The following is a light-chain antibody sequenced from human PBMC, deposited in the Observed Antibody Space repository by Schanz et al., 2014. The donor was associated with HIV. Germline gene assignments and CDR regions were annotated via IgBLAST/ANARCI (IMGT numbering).Light chain of an antibody. CDR3: QQYGSSPPT. V-gene: IGKV3-20*01. Sequence: EIVLTQSPDTLSLSPGERATLSCRASQTVSSSSLAWYQQKPGQSPRLLIYGASTRATGIPDRFSGSGSGTDFSLTISRLEPEDFAVYYCQQYGSSPPTFGQGTKVEIK. J-gene: IGKJ1*01. CDR2: GAS. CDR1: QTVSSSS.